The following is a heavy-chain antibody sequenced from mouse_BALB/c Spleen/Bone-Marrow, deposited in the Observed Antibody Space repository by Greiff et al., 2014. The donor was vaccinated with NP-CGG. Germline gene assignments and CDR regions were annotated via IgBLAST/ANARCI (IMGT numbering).Heavy chain of an antibody. CDR1: GYTFTSYY. D-gene: IGHD2-1*01. V-gene: IGHV1S81*02. J-gene: IGHJ2*01. CDR2: INPSNGGT. Sequence: QVQLKQSGAELVKPGASVKLSCKASGYTFTSYYMYWVKQRPGQGLEWIGEINPSNGGTNFNEKFKSKATLTVDKSSSRAYMQLSSLTSEDSAVYYCTRWYYGNYFDYWGQGTTLTVSS. CDR3: TRWYYGNYFDY.